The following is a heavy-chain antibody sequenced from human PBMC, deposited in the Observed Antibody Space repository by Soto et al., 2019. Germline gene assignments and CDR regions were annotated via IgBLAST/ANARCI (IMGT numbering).Heavy chain of an antibody. CDR2: IGTAGDT. CDR1: GFTFSSYD. V-gene: IGHV3-13*04. D-gene: IGHD3-22*01. Sequence: LRLSCSASGFTFSSYDMHWVRQGPGKGLEWVSAIGTAGDTNYAGSVKGRFTISRENAKNSLYLQMNSLRAGDTAIYFCARAIGPTLFDYWGQGALVTVSS. J-gene: IGHJ4*02. CDR3: ARAIGPTLFDY.